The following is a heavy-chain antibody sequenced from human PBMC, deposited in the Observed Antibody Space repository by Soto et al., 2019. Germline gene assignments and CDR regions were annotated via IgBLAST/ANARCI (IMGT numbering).Heavy chain of an antibody. D-gene: IGHD2-15*01. Sequence: CAASGFTFSDYYMSWIRQAPGKGLEWVSYISSSSSYTNYADSVKGRFTISRDNAKNSLYLQMNSLRAEDTAVYYCAGGLRGRADRDYYYGMDVWGQGTTVTVSS. CDR1: GFTFSDYY. CDR2: ISSSSSYT. J-gene: IGHJ6*02. CDR3: AGGLRGRADRDYYYGMDV. V-gene: IGHV3-11*06.